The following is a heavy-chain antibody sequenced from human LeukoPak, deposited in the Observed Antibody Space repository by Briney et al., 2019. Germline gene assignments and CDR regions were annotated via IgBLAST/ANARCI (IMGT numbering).Heavy chain of an antibody. V-gene: IGHV1-69*13. Sequence: GASVKVSCKASGDTFIRYGINWVRQAPGQGLEWVGGILPIIGSTKNAQQLQDRVTITADESTNTVYMELTSLRSEDTAIYFCARAHFSAYYGSEWGQGTLVTVSS. CDR1: GDTFIRYG. J-gene: IGHJ4*02. CDR3: ARAHFSAYYGSE. D-gene: IGHD3-10*01. CDR2: ILPIIGST.